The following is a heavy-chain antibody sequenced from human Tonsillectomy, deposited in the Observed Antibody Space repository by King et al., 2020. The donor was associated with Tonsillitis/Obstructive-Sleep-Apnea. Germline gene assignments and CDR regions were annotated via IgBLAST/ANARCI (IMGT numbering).Heavy chain of an antibody. D-gene: IGHD5-24*01. CDR2: IYFTGST. Sequence: VQLQESGPGLVKPSETLSLTCTVSGGSITSYYWNWIRQPPGKGLEWIGFIYFTGSTNYNPSLKSRVTISVDTSKNQFSLKMSSVTAADTAIYYCAREPSELSAFDIWGQGTMVTVS. V-gene: IGHV4-59*01. CDR1: GGSITSYY. CDR3: AREPSELSAFDI. J-gene: IGHJ3*02.